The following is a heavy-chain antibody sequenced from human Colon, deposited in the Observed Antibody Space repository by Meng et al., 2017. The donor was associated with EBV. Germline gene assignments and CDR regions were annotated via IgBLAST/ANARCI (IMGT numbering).Heavy chain of an antibody. V-gene: IGHV4-30-4*01. J-gene: IGHJ4*02. D-gene: IGHD2-21*01. CDR1: GGSMSSGNYY. Sequence: GPPEGPGPGRVGPSQTLSLTCTVSGGSMSSGNYYWSWIRQPPGKGLEWIGYIHHSGSAYYNPSLKSRVSISVDTSKNQFSLNLNSMTAADTAVYYCASFDHIPRRNYFDYWGQGTLVTVSS. CDR2: IHHSGSA. CDR3: ASFDHIPRRNYFDY.